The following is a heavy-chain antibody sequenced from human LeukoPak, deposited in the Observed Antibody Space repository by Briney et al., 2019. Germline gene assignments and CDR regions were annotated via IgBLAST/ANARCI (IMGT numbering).Heavy chain of an antibody. Sequence: ASVKLSCKASGYTFTGYYMHWVRQAPGQGLEWMGWINPNSGGTNYAQKFQGRVTMTRDTSISTAYMELSRLRSDDTAVYYCARDQSGSSGYSDYWGQGTLVTVFS. V-gene: IGHV1-2*02. D-gene: IGHD3-22*01. CDR2: INPNSGGT. CDR3: ARDQSGSSGYSDY. J-gene: IGHJ4*02. CDR1: GYTFTGYY.